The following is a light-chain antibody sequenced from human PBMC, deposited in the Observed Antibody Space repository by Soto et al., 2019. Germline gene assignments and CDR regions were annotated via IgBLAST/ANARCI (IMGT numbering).Light chain of an antibody. Sequence: QSVLTQPPSVSGAPGQRVTISCTGSSSNIGAGYDVHWYQQLPGTAPKLLIYGNSNRPSGVPDRFSGSKSGTSASLAITGLQAEDEADYYCSSYTTIGTWVFGGGTQLTVL. CDR1: SSNIGAGYD. CDR3: SSYTTIGTWV. J-gene: IGLJ3*02. V-gene: IGLV1-40*01. CDR2: GNS.